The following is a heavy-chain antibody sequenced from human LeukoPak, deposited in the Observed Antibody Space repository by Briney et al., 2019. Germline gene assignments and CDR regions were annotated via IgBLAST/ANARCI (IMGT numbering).Heavy chain of an antibody. CDR2: IYHSGST. CDR1: GGSISSSNW. J-gene: IGHJ4*02. D-gene: IGHD2-15*01. V-gene: IGHV4-4*02. Sequence: SETLSLTCAVSGGSISSSNWWSWVRQPPGKGLEWIGEIYHSGSTNYNPPLKSRVTISVDKSKNQFSLKLSSVTAADTAVYYCASRYCSGGSCYSGYWGQGTLVTVSS. CDR3: ASRYCSGGSCYSGY.